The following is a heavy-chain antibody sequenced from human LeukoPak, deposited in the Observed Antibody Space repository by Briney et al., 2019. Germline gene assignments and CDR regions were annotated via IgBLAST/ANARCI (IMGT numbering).Heavy chain of an antibody. D-gene: IGHD4-17*01. Sequence: GRTLRLSCAASGFTFNTYYMGWVSHAARKGPEWVAQINPEGGDKSYVDSVKGRFTISRDNAKNSLYLQMSSLRAEDTAVYYCVSPYGKRFDYWGQGTLVTVSP. V-gene: IGHV3-7*01. CDR2: INPEGGDK. CDR3: VSPYGKRFDY. CDR1: GFTFNTYY. J-gene: IGHJ4*02.